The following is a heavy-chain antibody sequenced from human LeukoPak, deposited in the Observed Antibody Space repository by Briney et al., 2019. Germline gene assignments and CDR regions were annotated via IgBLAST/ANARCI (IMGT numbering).Heavy chain of an antibody. CDR2: IYHSGST. V-gene: IGHV4-38-2*02. J-gene: IGHJ5*02. CDR3: ARGREMAGP. D-gene: IGHD5-24*01. CDR1: GYSISSGYY. Sequence: SETLSLTCTVSGYSISSGYYWGWIRQPPGKGLEWIGSIYHSGSTYYNPSLKSRVTISVDTSKNQFSLKLSSVTAADTAVYYCARGREMAGPWGQGTLVTVSS.